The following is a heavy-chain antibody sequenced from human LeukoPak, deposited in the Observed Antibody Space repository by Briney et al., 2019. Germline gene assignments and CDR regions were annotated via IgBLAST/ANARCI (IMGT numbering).Heavy chain of an antibody. CDR2: IYRSGAT. D-gene: IGHD1-26*01. CDR3: ARGGEDSGSHWEY. V-gene: IGHV4-4*02. Sequence: SGTLSLTCAVSGGSISSTNWWSWVRQPPGKGLEWIGEIYRSGATNYKPSLKSRVTISLDKSRNHFSLKLTSVTAADSAVYYCARGGEDSGSHWEYWGQGTVVTVSS. J-gene: IGHJ4*02. CDR1: GGSISSTNW.